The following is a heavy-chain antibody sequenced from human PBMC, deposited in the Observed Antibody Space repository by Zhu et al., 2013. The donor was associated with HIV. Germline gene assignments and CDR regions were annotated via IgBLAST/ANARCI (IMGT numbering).Heavy chain of an antibody. J-gene: IGHJ5*02. CDR3: AKGYCISNSCYWDWFDP. D-gene: IGHD2-2*01. V-gene: IGHV3-74*01. CDR1: GFTFSDYW. Sequence: EVQLVESGGGLVQPGGSLRLSCAASGFTFSDYWMHWVRQAPGKGLVWVSRINSDGVSTTYADSVKGRFTISRDNAKNTLYLQMNSLRAEDTAVYYCAKGYCISNSCYWDWFDPWGQGTLVTVSS. CDR2: INSDGVST.